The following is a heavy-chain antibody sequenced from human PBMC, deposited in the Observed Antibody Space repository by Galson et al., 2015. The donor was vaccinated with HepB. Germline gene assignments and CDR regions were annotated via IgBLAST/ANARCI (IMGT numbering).Heavy chain of an antibody. CDR3: AKGVLATASSNYLLSEAFNFDY. Sequence: SLRLSCAASGLTFSSYAMSWVRQAPGKGLEWVSTISGSGGTTYYADSVRGRFTISRDNSKNTLNLQMNSLRAEDTAVYYCAKGVLATASSNYLLSEAFNFDYSAQGTLLTV. V-gene: IGHV3-23*01. CDR2: ISGSGGTT. CDR1: GLTFSSYA. D-gene: IGHD4-11*01. J-gene: IGHJ4*02.